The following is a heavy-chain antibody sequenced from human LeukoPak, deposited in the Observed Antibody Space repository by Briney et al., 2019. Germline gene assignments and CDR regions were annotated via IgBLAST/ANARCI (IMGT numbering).Heavy chain of an antibody. CDR2: IIPILDIT. D-gene: IGHD3-22*01. V-gene: IGHV1-69*04. J-gene: IGHJ3*02. CDR3: ARVGDPMIGKDARIDI. Sequence: SVKVSCKASGYTFTNYGVSWVRQAPGQGLEWMGRIIPILDITNYAQKFQGRVTITADKSTSTAYMELSSLRSEDTAVYYCARVGDPMIGKDARIDIWGQGTMVTVSS. CDR1: GYTFTNYG.